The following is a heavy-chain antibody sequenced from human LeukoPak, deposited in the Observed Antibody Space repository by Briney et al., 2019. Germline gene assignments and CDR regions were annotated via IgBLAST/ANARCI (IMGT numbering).Heavy chain of an antibody. V-gene: IGHV1-8*01. CDR2: INPDTGAA. D-gene: IGHD2-2*01. Sequence: ASVTVSCKASGYTFTSHDINWVRQATGQAPEFVGWINPDTGAAGYAQKFQGRVTVTRDTSISTAYMKLSSLTSEDTAVYYCTRHTSPTFDYWGQGTLVTVSS. CDR3: TRHTSPTFDY. J-gene: IGHJ4*02. CDR1: GYTFTSHD.